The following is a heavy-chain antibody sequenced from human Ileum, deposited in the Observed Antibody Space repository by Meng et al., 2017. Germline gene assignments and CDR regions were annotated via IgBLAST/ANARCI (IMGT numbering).Heavy chain of an antibody. V-gene: IGHV3-23*01. CDR2: INSGGSAT. J-gene: IGHJ4*02. CDR3: ANGYSPDY. Sequence: GESLKISCAASGFTFSSYAMSWVRQAPGKGLEWVSGINSGGSATYYVDSVKGRFTISRDNSKNTLYMQMNSLRVEDTAVYYCANGYSPDYWGQGTLVTVSS. D-gene: IGHD5-12*01. CDR1: GFTFSSYA.